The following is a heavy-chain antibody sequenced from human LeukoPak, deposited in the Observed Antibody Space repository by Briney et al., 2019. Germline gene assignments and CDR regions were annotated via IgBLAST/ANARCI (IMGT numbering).Heavy chain of an antibody. CDR3: ARVPNYYDSSGYYYYYYGMDV. D-gene: IGHD3-22*01. J-gene: IGHJ6*02. CDR2: INHSGST. CDR1: GGSFSGYY. Sequence: SETLSLTCAVYGGSFSGYYWSWIRQPPGKGLEWLGEINHSGSTNYNPSLKSRVTISVDTSKNQFSLKLSSVTAADTAVYYCARVPNYYDSSGYYYYYYGMDVWGQGTTVTVSS. V-gene: IGHV4-34*01.